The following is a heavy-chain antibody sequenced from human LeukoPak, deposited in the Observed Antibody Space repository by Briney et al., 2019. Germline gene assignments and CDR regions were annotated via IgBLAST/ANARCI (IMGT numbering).Heavy chain of an antibody. CDR2: IYYSGSI. V-gene: IGHV4-59*08. CDR3: ARYSGSYSGFDY. CDR1: GGSISSYY. Sequence: KPSETLSLTCTVSGGSISSYYWSWIRQPPGKGLGWIGYIYYSGSINYNPSLKSRVTISVDTSKNQFSLKLRSVTAADTAVYYCARYSGSYSGFDYWGQGTLVTVSS. D-gene: IGHD1-26*01. J-gene: IGHJ4*02.